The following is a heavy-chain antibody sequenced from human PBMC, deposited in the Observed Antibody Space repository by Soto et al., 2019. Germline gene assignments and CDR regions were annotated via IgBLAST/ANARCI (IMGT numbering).Heavy chain of an antibody. D-gene: IGHD3-22*01. CDR2: IYYSGST. CDR1: GGSISSGDYY. CDR3: ARDSSGYLSLDY. V-gene: IGHV4-30-4*01. J-gene: IGHJ4*01. Sequence: SETLSLTCTVSGGSISSGDYYWSWIRQPPGKGLEWIGYIYYSGSTYYNPSLKSQITISVDTSKNQFSLKLSSVTAADTAGYYCARDSSGYLSLDYWGHGALVTVS.